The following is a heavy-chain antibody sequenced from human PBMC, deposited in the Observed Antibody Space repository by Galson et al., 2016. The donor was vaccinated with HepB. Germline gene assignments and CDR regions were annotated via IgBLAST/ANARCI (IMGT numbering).Heavy chain of an antibody. CDR1: GFTFSSYS. D-gene: IGHD1-26*01. CDR3: ARGDIVGAIFDY. Sequence: SLRLSCAASGFTFSSYSMNWVRRAPGKGLEWVSSISSSSSYIYYADSEKGRFTISRDNAKNSLYLQMNSLRAEDTAVYYCARGDIVGAIFDYWGQGTLVTVSS. CDR2: ISSSSSYI. V-gene: IGHV3-21*01. J-gene: IGHJ4*02.